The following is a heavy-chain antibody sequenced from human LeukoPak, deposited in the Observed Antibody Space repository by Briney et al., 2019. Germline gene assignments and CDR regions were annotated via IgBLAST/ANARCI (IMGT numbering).Heavy chain of an antibody. CDR1: GDSVSSNSAA. CDR3: ARDRTTTGTFCY. Sequence: SQTLSLTCAISGDSVSSNSAAWNWIRQSPSRGLEWLGRTYYRSKWYSDYAPSVISRITISPDTSKNEFSLQLISVTPEDTAVYYCARDRTTTGTFCYWGQGTLVTVSS. J-gene: IGHJ4*02. D-gene: IGHD1-1*01. V-gene: IGHV6-1*01. CDR2: TYYRSKWYS.